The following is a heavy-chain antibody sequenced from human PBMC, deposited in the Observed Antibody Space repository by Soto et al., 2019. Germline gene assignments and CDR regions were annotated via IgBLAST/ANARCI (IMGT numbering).Heavy chain of an antibody. Sequence: EVQLVESGEGLVQPGGSLRLSCAASGFTFSSYPMHWVRQAPGKGLEYVSGISSNGGSTYYADSVKGRFTISRDNSKNTLYLQMGSLRAEDMAVYYSARGESGYDSLFDYWGQGTLVTVSS. CDR3: ARGESGYDSLFDY. D-gene: IGHD5-12*01. V-gene: IGHV3-64*02. CDR2: ISSNGGST. J-gene: IGHJ4*02. CDR1: GFTFSSYP.